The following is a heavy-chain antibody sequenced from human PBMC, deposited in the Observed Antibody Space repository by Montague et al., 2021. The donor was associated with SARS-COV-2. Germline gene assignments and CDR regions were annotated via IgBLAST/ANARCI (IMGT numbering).Heavy chain of an antibody. CDR3: TRDCYQVLWSGYYYNCMDV. CDR2: INHSGST. D-gene: IGHD2-2*01. CDR1: GGSFSGYY. Sequence: SETLSLTCAVSGGSFSGYYCSWIRKPQRKGLEWIGEINHSGSTNYNQYLKRRVTISVDTSKNQFSLKLSSVTATDTAAYYCTRDCYQVLWSGYYYNCMDVWGQGTTVTVSS. V-gene: IGHV4-34*01. J-gene: IGHJ6*02.